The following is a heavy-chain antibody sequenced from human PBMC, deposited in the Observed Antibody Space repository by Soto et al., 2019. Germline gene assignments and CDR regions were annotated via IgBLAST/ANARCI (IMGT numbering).Heavy chain of an antibody. J-gene: IGHJ4*02. Sequence: QVQLQQSGPGLVKPSQTLTLTCAISGDSVSSNSALWNWIRQSPSRGLEWLGRTYYRSKWYNNYAESVKGRITINPDTSKNQFSLQLNSVTPEDTAVYYCSTWHFDYWGQGTLVTVSS. CDR2: TYYRSKWYN. CDR3: STWHFDY. CDR1: GDSVSSNSAL. V-gene: IGHV6-1*01.